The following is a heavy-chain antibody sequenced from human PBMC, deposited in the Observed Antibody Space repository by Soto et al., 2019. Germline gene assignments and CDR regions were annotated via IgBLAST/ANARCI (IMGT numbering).Heavy chain of an antibody. Sequence: QVQLVESGGGVVQPGRSLRLSCVTSGFTFSHYGMHWVRQAPGKGLEWVAVISNEGSEEKYADSVRGRFIISRDDSRNTLQLQMDSLGTEDTAIYYCAKDVLRGYYLDHYEYWGQGTLVTVSS. V-gene: IGHV3-30*18. CDR2: ISNEGSEE. D-gene: IGHD3-3*01. CDR3: AKDVLRGYYLDHYEY. CDR1: GFTFSHYG. J-gene: IGHJ4*02.